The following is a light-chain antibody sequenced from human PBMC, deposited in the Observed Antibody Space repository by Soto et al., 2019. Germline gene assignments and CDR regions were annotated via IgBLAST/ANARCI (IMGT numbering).Light chain of an antibody. V-gene: IGKV3-15*01. Sequence: IVMTQSPATLAVSPGETATLSCRSSQSVSDGLAWYQQKPGQAPRLLIYGASTRATGVPARFSGSGSGTEFTLTINCLQSEDFAVYYCQQYKIRPPVTFGQGTRLEIE. CDR1: QSVSDG. CDR2: GAS. J-gene: IGKJ5*01. CDR3: QQYKIRPPVT.